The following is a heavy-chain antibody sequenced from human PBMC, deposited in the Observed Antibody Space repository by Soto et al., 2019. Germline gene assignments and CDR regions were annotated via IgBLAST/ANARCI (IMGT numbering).Heavy chain of an antibody. CDR2: TYYRSKWYN. CDR3: ARIAVAGTGYYYYGMDV. V-gene: IGHV6-1*01. Sequence: SQTLSLTCAISGDSVSSNSAAWNWIRQSPSRGLEWLGRTYYRSKWYNDYAVSVKGRITINPDTSKNQFSLQLNSVTPEDTAVYYCARIAVAGTGYYYYGMDVWGQGTTVTVSS. CDR1: GDSVSSNSAA. D-gene: IGHD6-19*01. J-gene: IGHJ6*02.